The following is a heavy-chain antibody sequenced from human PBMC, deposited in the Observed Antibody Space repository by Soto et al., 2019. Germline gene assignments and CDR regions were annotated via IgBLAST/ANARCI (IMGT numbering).Heavy chain of an antibody. CDR2: FDPEDGET. D-gene: IGHD2-21*02. CDR1: GYTLTELS. J-gene: IGHJ4*02. V-gene: IGHV1-24*01. CDR3: ARSIVVVTALDY. Sequence: GASVKVSSKVSGYTLTELSMHWVRQAPGKRLEWMGGFDPEDGETIYAQKFQCRVTLTRDTSASTAYMYLCSLRSEDTAVYYCARSIVVVTALDYWGQGTLVTVSS.